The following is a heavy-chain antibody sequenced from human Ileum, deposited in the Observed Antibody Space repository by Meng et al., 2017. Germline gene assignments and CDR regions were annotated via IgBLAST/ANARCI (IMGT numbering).Heavy chain of an antibody. CDR1: GFTFSTYG. V-gene: IGHV3-23*01. D-gene: IGHD2-2*01. J-gene: IGHJ4*02. CDR2: ITGGSGVT. Sequence: GGSLRLSCAASGFTFSTYGMTWVRQAPGKGLEWVSGITGGSGVTFYADSVKGRFTISRDNSGNTLYLQMDSLRDEDTAVYYCAKSTSTIQYFDYWGRGALVTVSS. CDR3: AKSTSTIQYFDY.